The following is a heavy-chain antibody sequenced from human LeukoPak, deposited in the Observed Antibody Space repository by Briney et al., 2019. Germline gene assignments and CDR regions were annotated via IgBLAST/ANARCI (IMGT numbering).Heavy chain of an antibody. J-gene: IGHJ4*02. V-gene: IGHV1-58*02. D-gene: IGHD2/OR15-2a*01. CDR3: AVDVIYESD. Sequence: SVKVSCKASGFTFSNSAMQWVRQARGQRLEWIGWIVVGSGNTNYAQKFQERVTITRDMSTSTAYMELSNLRSEDTAVYYCAVDVIYESDWGQGTLVTVSS. CDR1: GFTFSNSA. CDR2: IVVGSGNT.